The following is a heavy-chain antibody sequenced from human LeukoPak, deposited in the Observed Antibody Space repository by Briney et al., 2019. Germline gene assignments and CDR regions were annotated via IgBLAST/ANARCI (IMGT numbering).Heavy chain of an antibody. CDR3: ATYCGGDCYSEHIDY. Sequence: GGSLRLSCAASGFTFSSYSMNWVRQAPGKGLEWVSAISGSGGSTYYADSVKGRFTISRDNSKNTLYLQMNSPRAEDTAVYYCATYCGGDCYSEHIDYWGQGTLVTVSS. CDR2: ISGSGGST. J-gene: IGHJ4*02. V-gene: IGHV3-23*01. D-gene: IGHD2-21*02. CDR1: GFTFSSYS.